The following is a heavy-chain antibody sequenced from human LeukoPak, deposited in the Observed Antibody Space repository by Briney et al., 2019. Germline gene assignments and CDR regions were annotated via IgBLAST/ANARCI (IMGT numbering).Heavy chain of an antibody. CDR1: GYRFTSYW. Sequence: GESLKISCKGSGYRFTSYWIGWVRQMPGKDLEWMGIIYPGDSDTRYSPSFQGQVTISADKSISTAYLQWSSLKASDTAMYYCARQSSDCSSTSCYLSWFDPWGQGTLVTVSS. CDR3: ARQSSDCSSTSCYLSWFDP. J-gene: IGHJ5*02. CDR2: IYPGDSDT. V-gene: IGHV5-51*01. D-gene: IGHD2-2*01.